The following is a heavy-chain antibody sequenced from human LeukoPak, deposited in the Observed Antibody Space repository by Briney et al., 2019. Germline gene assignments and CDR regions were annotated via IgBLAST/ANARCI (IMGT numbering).Heavy chain of an antibody. CDR3: ARGRRSSSPDY. CDR2: IYYSEST. J-gene: IGHJ4*02. Sequence: SETLSLTCTVSGASFSRYYWSWLRQPPGKGLEWIGYIYYSESTKYNPSLKSRVTMSIDTSKNQFSLKLSSVTAADTAVYYCARGRRSSSPDYWGQGTLVTVSS. CDR1: GASFSRYY. D-gene: IGHD6-13*01. V-gene: IGHV4-59*01.